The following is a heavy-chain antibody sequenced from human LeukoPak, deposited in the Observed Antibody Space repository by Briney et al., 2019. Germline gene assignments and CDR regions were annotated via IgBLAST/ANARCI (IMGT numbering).Heavy chain of an antibody. Sequence: GGSLRLSCAASGFTFSSYAMSWVRQAPGKGLEWVSGISGSGGSTYYADSVKGRFTISRGNSKNTLYLQMNSLRAEDTAVYYCAKANTNWNPQYNWFDPWGQGTLVTVSS. CDR3: AKANTNWNPQYNWFDP. J-gene: IGHJ5*02. V-gene: IGHV3-23*01. CDR1: GFTFSSYA. CDR2: ISGSGGST. D-gene: IGHD1-1*01.